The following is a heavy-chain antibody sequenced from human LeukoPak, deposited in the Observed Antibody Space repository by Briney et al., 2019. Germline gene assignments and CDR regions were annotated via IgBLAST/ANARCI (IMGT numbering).Heavy chain of an antibody. V-gene: IGHV4-59*01. CDR2: IYYSGST. CDR1: GGSISTYY. CDR3: ARTPFVGAFFDY. D-gene: IGHD2-15*01. Sequence: SETLSLTCTVSGGSISTYYWNWIRQPPGKGLEWIGNIYYSGSTNYNPSLKSRVTISVDTSKNQFSVKLSFVTAADTAVYYCARTPFVGAFFDYWGQGTLVTVSS. J-gene: IGHJ4*02.